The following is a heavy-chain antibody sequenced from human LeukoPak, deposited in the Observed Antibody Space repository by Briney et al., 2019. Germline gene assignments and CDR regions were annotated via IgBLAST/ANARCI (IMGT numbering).Heavy chain of an antibody. V-gene: IGHV4-4*09. Sequence: PSETLSLTCAVSGGSISNYYWSWIRQPPGKGLEWIGYIHTSGTSNQNPSLKSRVTISVDTSKNQFSLKLSSVTAADTAVYYCASLRYSGYDWYFDYWGQGTLVTVSS. D-gene: IGHD5-12*01. CDR3: ASLRYSGYDWYFDY. CDR2: IHTSGTS. CDR1: GGSISNYY. J-gene: IGHJ4*02.